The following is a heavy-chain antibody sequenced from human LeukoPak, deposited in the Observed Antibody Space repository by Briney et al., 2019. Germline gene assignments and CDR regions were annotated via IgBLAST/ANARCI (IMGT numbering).Heavy chain of an antibody. V-gene: IGHV3-48*02. CDR3: ARDYYDSSGYYSGGC. Sequence: GGSLRLSCAASGFTFSTYSMNWVRQAPGKGLEWLSYISSSSSTIYCADSVRGRFTISRDNAKNSLYLQMNSLRDDDTAVYYCARDYYDSSGYYSGGCWGQGTLVTVAS. J-gene: IGHJ4*02. CDR2: ISSSSSTI. D-gene: IGHD3-22*01. CDR1: GFTFSTYS.